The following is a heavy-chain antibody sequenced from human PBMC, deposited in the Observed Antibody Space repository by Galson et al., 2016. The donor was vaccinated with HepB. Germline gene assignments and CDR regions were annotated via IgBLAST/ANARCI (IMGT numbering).Heavy chain of an antibody. CDR3: AREWGGGYTDL. V-gene: IGHV4-59*01. CDR2: IYHSGST. CDR1: GGSISVYY. D-gene: IGHD3-22*01. Sequence: ETLSLTCTVSGGSISVYYWSWIRQPPGKGLEWIGYIYHSGSTNCTPSLKSRVTMSVDTSKNHFSLKLSSLTAADTAVYFCAREWGGGYTDLWGQGTLVTVSS. J-gene: IGHJ5*02.